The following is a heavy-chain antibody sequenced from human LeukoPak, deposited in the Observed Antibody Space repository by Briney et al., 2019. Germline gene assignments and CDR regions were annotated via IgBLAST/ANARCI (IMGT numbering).Heavy chain of an antibody. Sequence: GGSLRLSCAASGFTFSSYGMHWVRQAPGKGLEWVAFIRYDGSNKYYADSVKVRFTISRDNSKNTLYLQMNSLRAEDTAVYYCAKDHTWDYYMDVWGKGTTVTVSS. CDR1: GFTFSSYG. V-gene: IGHV3-30*02. J-gene: IGHJ6*03. CDR3: AKDHTWDYYMDV. CDR2: IRYDGSNK. D-gene: IGHD7-27*01.